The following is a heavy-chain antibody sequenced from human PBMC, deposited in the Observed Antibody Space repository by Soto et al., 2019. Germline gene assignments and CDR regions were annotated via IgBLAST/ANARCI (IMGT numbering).Heavy chain of an antibody. Sequence: GGSLRLSCAASGFTFSSYGMHWVRQAPGKGLEWVAVISYDGSNKYYADSVKGRFTISRDNSKNTLYLQMNSLRAEDTAVYYCAKGDYDRVWFGPPSYYYYGMDVWGQGTTVTVS. J-gene: IGHJ6*02. CDR1: GFTFSSYG. D-gene: IGHD3-10*01. CDR2: ISYDGSNK. V-gene: IGHV3-30*18. CDR3: AKGDYDRVWFGPPSYYYYGMDV.